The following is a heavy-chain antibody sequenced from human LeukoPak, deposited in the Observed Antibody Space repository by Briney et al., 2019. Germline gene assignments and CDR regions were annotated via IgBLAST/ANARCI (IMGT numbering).Heavy chain of an antibody. D-gene: IGHD3-10*01. J-gene: IGHJ4*02. V-gene: IGHV3-30*03. CDR2: ISYDGSNK. Sequence: PGGSLRLSCAASGFTFSSYGMHWVRQAPGKGLEWVAVISYDGSNKYYADSVKGRFTISRDNSKNTLYLQMNSLRAEDTAVYYCARDLGFSSYGSGTLWGQGTLVTVSS. CDR1: GFTFSSYG. CDR3: ARDLGFSSYGSGTL.